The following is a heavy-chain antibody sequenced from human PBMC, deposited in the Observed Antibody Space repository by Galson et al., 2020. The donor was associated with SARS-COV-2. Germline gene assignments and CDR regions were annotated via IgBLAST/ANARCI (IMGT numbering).Heavy chain of an antibody. J-gene: IGHJ4*02. Sequence: ASVKVSCKASGYTFTSYGISWVRQAPGQGLEWMGWISAYNGNTNYAQKLQGRVTMTTDTSTSTAYMELRSLRSDDTAVYYCARVLLGYSSSWSLFSFDYWGQGTLVTVSS. CDR2: ISAYNGNT. CDR1: GYTFTSYG. V-gene: IGHV1-18*01. CDR3: ARVLLGYSSSWSLFSFDY. D-gene: IGHD6-13*01.